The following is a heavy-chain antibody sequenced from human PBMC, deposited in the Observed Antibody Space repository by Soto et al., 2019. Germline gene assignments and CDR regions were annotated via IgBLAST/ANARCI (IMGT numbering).Heavy chain of an antibody. CDR1: GYTFTSYY. V-gene: IGHV1-46*01. D-gene: IGHD6-13*01. CDR3: ASSPAYGSSWYGIPPDLSHGIDV. Sequence: ASVKVSCKASGYTFTSYYIHWARQAPGQGLEWMGIINPRGGITTYAQKFQGRLTMTGDTSTSTVYMELSSLTSEDTAMYHCASSPAYGSSWYGIPPDLSHGIDVWGKGSTVTVS. CDR2: INPRGGIT. J-gene: IGHJ6*04.